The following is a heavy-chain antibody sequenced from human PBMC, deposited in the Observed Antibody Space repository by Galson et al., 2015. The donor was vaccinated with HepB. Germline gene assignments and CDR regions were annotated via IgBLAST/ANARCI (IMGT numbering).Heavy chain of an antibody. J-gene: IGHJ5*02. CDR1: GFTFSSYG. D-gene: IGHD3-10*01. Sequence: SLRLSCAASGFTFSSYGMHWVRQAPGKGLEWVAVISYDGSNKYYADSVKGRFTISRDNSKNTLYLQMNSLRAEDTAVYYCAKDLRGSGSYYNPINWFDPWGQGTLVTVSS. CDR3: AKDLRGSGSYYNPINWFDP. V-gene: IGHV3-30*18. CDR2: ISYDGSNK.